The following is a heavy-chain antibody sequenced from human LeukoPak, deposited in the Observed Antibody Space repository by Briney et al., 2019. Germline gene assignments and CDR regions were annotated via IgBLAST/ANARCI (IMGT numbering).Heavy chain of an antibody. CDR1: GFTFSSYA. Sequence: PGGSLRLSCAASGFTFSSYAMSWVRQAPGKGLEWVANIKQDGSEKYYVDSVKGRFTISRDNAKNSLYLQMNSLRAEDTAVYYCARVIRGWGNASDIWGQGTMVTVSS. CDR3: ARVIRGWGNASDI. J-gene: IGHJ3*02. CDR2: IKQDGSEK. D-gene: IGHD7-27*01. V-gene: IGHV3-7*03.